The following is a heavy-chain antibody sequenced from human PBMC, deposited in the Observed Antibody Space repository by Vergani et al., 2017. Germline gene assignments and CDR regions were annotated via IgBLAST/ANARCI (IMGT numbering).Heavy chain of an antibody. CDR1: GFTFSSYG. V-gene: IGHV3-30*18. CDR2: ISYDGSNK. CDR3: AKGLGYCSSTSCYSTFDYYMDV. D-gene: IGHD2-2*01. Sequence: QVQLVESGVGVVQPGRSLRLSCAASGFTFSSYGMHWVRQAPGKGLEWVAVISYDGSNKYYADSVKGRFTISRDNSKNTLYLQMNSLRAEDTAVYYCAKGLGYCSSTSCYSTFDYYMDVWGKGTTVTVSS. J-gene: IGHJ6*03.